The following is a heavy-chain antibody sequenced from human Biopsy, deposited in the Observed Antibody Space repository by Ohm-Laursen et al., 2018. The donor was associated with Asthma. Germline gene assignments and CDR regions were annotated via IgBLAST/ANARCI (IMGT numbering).Heavy chain of an antibody. D-gene: IGHD4-17*01. CDR3: ASDFPKDYVRYNFQF. CDR1: GYSLTDLS. CDR2: HDHEEGGT. V-gene: IGHV1-24*01. Sequence: ASVDVSCKISGYSLTDLSMHWVRQAPGQGLEWMGGHDHEEGGTVNARRFQGRVTMTEDTSTDTAYMELSSLSSDDTAVYYCASDFPKDYVRYNFQFWGQGTLVTVSS. J-gene: IGHJ4*02.